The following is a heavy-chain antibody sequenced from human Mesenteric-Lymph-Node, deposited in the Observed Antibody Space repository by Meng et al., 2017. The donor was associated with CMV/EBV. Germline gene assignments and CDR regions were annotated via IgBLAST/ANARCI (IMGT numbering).Heavy chain of an antibody. CDR3: ARGGGSRDY. D-gene: IGHD3-16*01. CDR2: VNPNNGNT. CDR1: GYTFTSYG. Sequence: ASVKVSCKAFGYTFTSYGISWVRQATGQGLEWMGWVNPNNGNTDYAQKFQGRVSMTTDTSISTAYMELTSLRSEDTAVYYCARGGGSRDYWGQGTLVTVSS. V-gene: IGHV1-8*02. J-gene: IGHJ4*02.